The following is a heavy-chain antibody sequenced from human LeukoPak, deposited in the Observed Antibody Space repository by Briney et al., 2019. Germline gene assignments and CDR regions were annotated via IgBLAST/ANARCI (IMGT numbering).Heavy chain of an antibody. D-gene: IGHD3-10*01. J-gene: IGHJ4*02. CDR1: GYTFIVYY. Sequence: ASVKVSCKASGYTFIVYYMHWVRQAPGQGLEWMGWISAYNGNTNYAQKLQGRVTMTTDTSTSTAYMELRSLRSDDTAVYYCARGGQGWFGELYSFDYWGQGTLVTVSS. CDR3: ARGGQGWFGELYSFDY. V-gene: IGHV1-18*04. CDR2: ISAYNGNT.